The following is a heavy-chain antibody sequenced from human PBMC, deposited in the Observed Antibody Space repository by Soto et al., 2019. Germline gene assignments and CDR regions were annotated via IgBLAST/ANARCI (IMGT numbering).Heavy chain of an antibody. CDR1: GFTFSSYS. V-gene: IGHV3-48*01. CDR3: ARAQRFGELLSDFDY. CDR2: ISSSSSTI. J-gene: IGHJ4*02. D-gene: IGHD3-10*01. Sequence: GSLRLSCAASGFTFSSYSMNWVRRAPGKGLEWVSYISSSSSTIYYADSVKGRFTISRDNAKNSLYLQMNSLRAEDTAVYYCARAQRFGELLSDFDYWGQGTLVTVSS.